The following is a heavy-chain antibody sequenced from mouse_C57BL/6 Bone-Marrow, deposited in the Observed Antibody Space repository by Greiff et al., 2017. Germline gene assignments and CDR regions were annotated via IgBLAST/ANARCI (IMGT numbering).Heavy chain of an antibody. CDR2: INPYNGGT. CDR3: ASYYGTPFAY. CDR1: GYTFTDYY. V-gene: IGHV1-19*01. D-gene: IGHD1-1*01. Sequence: EVQLQQSGPVLVKPGASVKMSCKASGYTFTDYYMNWVKQSHGKSLEWIGVINPYNGGTSYNQKFKGKATLTVDTSSSTAYMELNSLTSEDSAVYYCASYYGTPFAYWGQGTLVTVSA. J-gene: IGHJ3*01.